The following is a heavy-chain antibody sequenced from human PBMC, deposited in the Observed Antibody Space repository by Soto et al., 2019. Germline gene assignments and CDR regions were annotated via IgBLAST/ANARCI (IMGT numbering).Heavy chain of an antibody. Sequence: GPTLVNPTQTLTLTCTFSGFSLSTSGMCVSWIRQPPGKALEWLALIDWDDDKYYSTSLKTRLTISKDTSKNQVVLTMTNMDPVDTPTHYCARIRAEWELIRHHYCGMDFSGQGTTVIVSS. CDR2: IDWDDDK. CDR3: ARIRAEWELIRHHYCGMDF. V-gene: IGHV2-70*01. D-gene: IGHD1-26*01. CDR1: GFSLSTSGMC. J-gene: IGHJ6*02.